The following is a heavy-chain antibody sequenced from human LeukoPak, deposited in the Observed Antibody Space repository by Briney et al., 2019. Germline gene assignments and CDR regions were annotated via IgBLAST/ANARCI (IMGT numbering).Heavy chain of an antibody. D-gene: IGHD6-19*01. CDR2: IYSGGST. CDR3: ARGSYPGWYNGEFDY. V-gene: IGHV3-53*01. CDR1: GFTVSNNY. J-gene: IGHJ4*02. Sequence: PGGSLRLSCAASGFTVSNNYMSWVRQAPGKGLEWVSVIYSGGSTYYADSVKGRFTISRDDSKNTLFLQMNSLRAEDTAVYYCARGSYPGWYNGEFDYWGQGTLVIVSS.